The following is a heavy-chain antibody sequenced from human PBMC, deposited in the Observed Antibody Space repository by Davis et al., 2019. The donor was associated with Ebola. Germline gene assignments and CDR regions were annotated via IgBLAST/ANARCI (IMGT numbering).Heavy chain of an antibody. V-gene: IGHV1-58*01. CDR2: IVVGSGNT. CDR3: AAVNRYYGSGSFY. J-gene: IGHJ4*02. Sequence: SVKVSCKASGFTFTSSAVQWVRQARGQRLEWIGWIVVGSGNTNYAQKFQERVTITRDMSTSTAYMELSSLRSEDTAVYYCAAVNRYYGSGSFYWGQGTLVTVSS. CDR1: GFTFTSSA. D-gene: IGHD3-10*01.